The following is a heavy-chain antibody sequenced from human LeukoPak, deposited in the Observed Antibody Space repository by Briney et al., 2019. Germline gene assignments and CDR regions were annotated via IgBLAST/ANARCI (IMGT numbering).Heavy chain of an antibody. J-gene: IGHJ4*02. CDR3: AKDDEWLPRDYFDY. Sequence: GGSLRLSCAASGLTFSSSAMSWVRQAPGKGLQWVSAISGSGGSTYYADSVKGRFTISRDNSKNTLYLQMNSLRAEDTAVYYCAKDDEWLPRDYFDYWGQGTLVTVSS. CDR1: GLTFSSSA. V-gene: IGHV3-23*01. CDR2: ISGSGGST. D-gene: IGHD6-19*01.